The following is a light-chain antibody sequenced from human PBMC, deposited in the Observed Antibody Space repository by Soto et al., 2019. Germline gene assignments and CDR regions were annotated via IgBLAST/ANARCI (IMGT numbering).Light chain of an antibody. CDR2: GAS. CDR3: QHYGSSPPMYT. CDR1: QSLNSKY. Sequence: EIVLTQSPGTLSLSPGEGATLSCRASQSLNSKYFNWYQQKRGQAPRLLIYGASNRATGAPDRFSGSGSGPDFTLTISRLEPEDVAVYYCQHYGSSPPMYTFGQGTKLEIK. V-gene: IGKV3-20*01. J-gene: IGKJ2*01.